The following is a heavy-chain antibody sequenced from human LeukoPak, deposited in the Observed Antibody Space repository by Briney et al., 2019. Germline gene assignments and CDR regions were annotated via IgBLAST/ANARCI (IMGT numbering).Heavy chain of an antibody. CDR3: ARGSYYYDSSGYYSLGGFDY. CDR1: GFTFSSYS. CDR2: ISSSSSYI. D-gene: IGHD3-22*01. J-gene: IGHJ4*02. Sequence: PGGSLRLSCAASGFTFSSYSMNWVRQAPGKGLEWVSSISSSSSYIYYADSVKGRFTISRDNAKNSLYLQMNSLRAEDTAVYYCARGSYYYDSSGYYSLGGFDYWGQGTLVTVSS. V-gene: IGHV3-21*01.